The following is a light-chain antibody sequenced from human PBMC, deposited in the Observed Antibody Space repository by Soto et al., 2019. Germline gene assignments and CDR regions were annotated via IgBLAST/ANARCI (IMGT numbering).Light chain of an antibody. CDR2: EVS. CDR3: TSHAGSINLV. V-gene: IGLV2-8*01. J-gene: IGLJ2*01. CDR1: SSDIGAYNY. Sequence: QSALTQPPSASGSPGQSVTISCTGTSSDIGAYNYVSWYQQYPGKAPKLMIYEVSKRPSGVPDRFSGSKSGNTASLTVSGLQAEDEADSYCTSHAGSINLVFGGGTKLTVL.